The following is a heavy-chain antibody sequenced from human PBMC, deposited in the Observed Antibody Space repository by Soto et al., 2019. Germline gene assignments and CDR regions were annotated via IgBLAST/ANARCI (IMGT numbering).Heavy chain of an antibody. CDR3: ARSRFMVRGVIMGY. Sequence: EVQLVESGGGLVQPGGSLRLSCAASGFTFSSYWMSWVRQAPGKGLEWVANIKQDGSEKYYVDSVKGRFTISRDNAKNSLDLQMNSLRAEDTAVYYCARSRFMVRGVIMGYWGQGTLVTVSS. V-gene: IGHV3-7*01. J-gene: IGHJ4*02. CDR1: GFTFSSYW. CDR2: IKQDGSEK. D-gene: IGHD3-10*01.